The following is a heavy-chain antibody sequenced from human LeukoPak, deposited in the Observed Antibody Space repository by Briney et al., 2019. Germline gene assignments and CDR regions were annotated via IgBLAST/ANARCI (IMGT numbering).Heavy chain of an antibody. V-gene: IGHV1-2*02. CDR3: ARDPGIAAAGTPDY. J-gene: IGHJ4*02. CDR2: FNPNSGGT. Sequence: GASVKVSCKASGYTFTGYYMHWVRQAPGQGLEWMGWFNPNSGGTNYAQKFQGRVTMTRDTSISTAYMELSRLRSDDTAVYYCARDPGIAAAGTPDYWGQGTLVTVSS. CDR1: GYTFTGYY. D-gene: IGHD6-13*01.